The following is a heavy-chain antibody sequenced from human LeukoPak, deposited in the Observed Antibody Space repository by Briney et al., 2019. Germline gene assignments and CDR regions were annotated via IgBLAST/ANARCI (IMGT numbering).Heavy chain of an antibody. CDR1: GFTFSSYE. V-gene: IGHV3-48*03. CDR3: ARGAAAFDY. D-gene: IGHD6-13*01. J-gene: IGHJ4*02. CDR2: ISSSVSTI. Sequence: GGSLRLSCAASGFTFSSYEMNWVRQAPGKGLEWVSYISSSVSTIYYADSVKGRFTISRDNAKNSLYLQMNSLRAEDTAVFYCARGAAAFDYWGQGTLVTVSS.